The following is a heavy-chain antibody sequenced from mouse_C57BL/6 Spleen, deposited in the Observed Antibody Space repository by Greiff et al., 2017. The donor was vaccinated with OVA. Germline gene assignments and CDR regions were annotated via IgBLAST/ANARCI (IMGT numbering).Heavy chain of an antibody. J-gene: IGHJ4*01. CDR2: IYPPSGST. CDR3: AWADARDD. Sequence: QVQLQQSGAELVKPGASVKLSCKASGYTFTSHWMPWVKQRPGQGLEWIGMIYPPSGSTNYNEKFKSKATLTVDKSSSTAYMQRSSLTSEDSAVYDCAWADARDDWGQGTTVTVAS. V-gene: IGHV1-64*01. D-gene: IGHD4-1*01. CDR1: GYTFTSHW.